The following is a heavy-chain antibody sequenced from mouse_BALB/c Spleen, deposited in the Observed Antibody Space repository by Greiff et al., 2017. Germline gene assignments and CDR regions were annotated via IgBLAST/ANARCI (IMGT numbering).Heavy chain of an antibody. CDR3: ARGGYDDGYAMDY. J-gene: IGHJ4*01. V-gene: IGHV14-3*02. Sequence: VQLQPSGAELVKPGASVKLSCTASGFNIQDTYMYCVQQRPEQGLEWIGRIDPANGNTKYDPKFQGKATITADTSSNTAYLQLSSLTSEDTAVYYCARGGYDDGYAMDYWGQGTSVTVSS. D-gene: IGHD2-2*01. CDR1: GFNIQDTY. CDR2: IDPANGNT.